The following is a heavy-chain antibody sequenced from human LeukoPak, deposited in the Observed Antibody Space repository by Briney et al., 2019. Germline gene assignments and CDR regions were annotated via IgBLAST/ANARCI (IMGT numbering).Heavy chain of an antibody. D-gene: IGHD6-13*01. Sequence: GGSLRLSCAASGFTFSSYAMGWVRQAPGKGLEWVSAISGSGGSTYYADSVKGRFTISRDNSKNTLYLQMNSLRAEDTAVYYCAKFRSSWYGSPLFDYWGQGTLVTVSS. V-gene: IGHV3-23*01. CDR1: GFTFSSYA. CDR2: ISGSGGST. CDR3: AKFRSSWYGSPLFDY. J-gene: IGHJ4*02.